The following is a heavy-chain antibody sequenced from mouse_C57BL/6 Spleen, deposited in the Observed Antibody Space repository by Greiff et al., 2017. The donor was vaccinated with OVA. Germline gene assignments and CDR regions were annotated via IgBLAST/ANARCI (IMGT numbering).Heavy chain of an antibody. J-gene: IGHJ4*01. CDR1: GYTFTNYW. V-gene: IGHV1-63*01. Sequence: QVQLQQSGAELVRPGTSVKMSCKASGYTFTNYWIGWAKQRPGHGLEWIGDIYPGGGYTNYNEKFKGKATLTADKSSSTAYMQFSSLTSEDSAIYSGARGVGDYDGGMDYWGQGTSVTVSS. CDR2: IYPGGGYT. D-gene: IGHD2-4*01. CDR3: ARGVGDYDGGMDY.